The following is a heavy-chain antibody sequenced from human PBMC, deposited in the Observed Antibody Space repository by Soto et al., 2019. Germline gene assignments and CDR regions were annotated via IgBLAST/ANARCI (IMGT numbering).Heavy chain of an antibody. V-gene: IGHV3-74*01. Sequence: GSLRLSCEASGFISTNFWMHWVRQVPGKGLVWVSRIDTSGSSTSYADSVKGRFTISRDNAKNTVSLQMNSLRAEDTGVYYCAKDSWYFDLWSQGSLVTVS. CDR1: GFISTNFW. CDR3: AKDSWYFDL. D-gene: IGHD6-13*01. J-gene: IGHJ4*02. CDR2: IDTSGSST.